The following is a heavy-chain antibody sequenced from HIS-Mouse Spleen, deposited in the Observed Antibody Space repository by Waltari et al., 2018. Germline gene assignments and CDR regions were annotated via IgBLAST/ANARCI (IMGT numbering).Heavy chain of an antibody. Sequence: EVQLLESGGGLVQPGGPLRLSCAASGFTFSSYDMRWVRPAPGKGVEWVSAISGSGGSTYYADSVKGRFTISRDNSKNTLYLQMNSLRAEDTAVYYCAKDYPSVGPWGYWGQGTLVTVSS. CDR2: ISGSGGST. CDR3: AKDYPSVGPWGY. J-gene: IGHJ4*02. D-gene: IGHD7-27*01. CDR1: GFTFSSYD. V-gene: IGHV3-23*01.